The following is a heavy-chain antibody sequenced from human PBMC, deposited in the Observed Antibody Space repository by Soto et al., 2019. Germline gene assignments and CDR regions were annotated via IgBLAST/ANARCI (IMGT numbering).Heavy chain of an antibody. Sequence: QVQLVQSGAEVKKPGASVKVSCKASGYTFTSYHVHWVRQAPGQGLQWMGTLNPRSGSTSYAQKFQDRVTMTRDTSTSTVYMELSSPRSEDTAVYYCARDSLAYCAGDCYSLDYWGQGTLVTVSS. D-gene: IGHD2-21*02. V-gene: IGHV1-46*01. CDR3: ARDSLAYCAGDCYSLDY. CDR2: LNPRSGST. CDR1: GYTFTSYH. J-gene: IGHJ4*02.